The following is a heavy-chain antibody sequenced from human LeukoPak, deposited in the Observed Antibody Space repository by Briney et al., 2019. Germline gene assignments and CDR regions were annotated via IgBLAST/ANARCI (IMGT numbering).Heavy chain of an antibody. CDR1: GGSISSSSYY. V-gene: IGHV4-61*05. D-gene: IGHD6-13*01. CDR3: ARGRGYSRTNWFDP. J-gene: IGHJ5*02. Sequence: PSETLSLTCTVSGGSISSSSYYWSWIRQPPGKELEWIGYIYYSGSTSYNPSLKSRVTISVDTSKNQFSLKLSSVTAADTAVYYCARGRGYSRTNWFDPWGQGTLVTVSS. CDR2: IYYSGST.